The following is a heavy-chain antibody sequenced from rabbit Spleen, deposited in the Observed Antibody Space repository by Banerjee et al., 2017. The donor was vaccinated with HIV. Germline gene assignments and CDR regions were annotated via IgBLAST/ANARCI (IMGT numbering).Heavy chain of an antibody. V-gene: IGHV1S40*01. CDR3: ARNYYTYGYAGVAYALNL. Sequence: QSLEESGGDLVKPGASLTLTCTASGFTLRNYWMCWVRQAPGKGLEWIACIYSGSGGSTYYASWAKGRFTISKTSSTTVTLQMTSLTAADTATYFCARNYYTYGYAGVAYALNLWGPGTLVTV. J-gene: IGHJ4*01. CDR2: IYSGSGGST. D-gene: IGHD6-1*01. CDR1: GFTLRNYW.